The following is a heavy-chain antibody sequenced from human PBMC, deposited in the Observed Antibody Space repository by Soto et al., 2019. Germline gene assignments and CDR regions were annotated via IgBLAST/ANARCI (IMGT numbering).Heavy chain of an antibody. J-gene: IGHJ4*02. CDR1: GGTFSSYT. V-gene: IGHV1-69*02. CDR2: IIPILGIA. Sequence: QVQLVQSGAEVKKHGSSVKVSCKASGGTFSSYTISWVRQAPGQGLEWMGRIIPILGIANYAQKFQGRVTITADKSTSTAYMELSSLRSEDTAVYYCASDGGTMVRGYGYWGQGTLVTVSS. CDR3: ASDGGTMVRGYGY. D-gene: IGHD3-10*01.